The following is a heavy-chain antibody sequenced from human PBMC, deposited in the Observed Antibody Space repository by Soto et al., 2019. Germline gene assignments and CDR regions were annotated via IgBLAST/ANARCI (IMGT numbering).Heavy chain of an antibody. CDR1: GDSISSYY. CDR3: ARLNGYCVSTGCHGYYGMDV. CDR2: VYSDGTT. Sequence: SETLSLTCTVSGDSISSYYWSWIRQPPGKGLEWIGSVYSDGTTYYHPSLLSRVTISVDTSMNEFSLRLSSVTAADTAVYYCARLNGYCVSTGCHGYYGMDVWGQGTTVTVSS. D-gene: IGHD2-2*03. V-gene: IGHV4-59*05. J-gene: IGHJ6*02.